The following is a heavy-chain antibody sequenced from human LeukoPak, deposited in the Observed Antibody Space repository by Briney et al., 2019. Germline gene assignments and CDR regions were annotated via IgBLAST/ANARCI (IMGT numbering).Heavy chain of an antibody. J-gene: IGHJ3*02. Sequence: SQTLSLTCTVSGGSISSGSYYWSWIRQPAGKGLEWIGRIYTSGSTNYNPSLKSRVTISVDTSKNQFSLKLSSVTAADTAVYYCARDDYSSSWHDAFGIWGQGTMVTVSS. CDR1: GGSISSGSYY. V-gene: IGHV4-61*02. D-gene: IGHD6-13*01. CDR2: IYTSGST. CDR3: ARDDYSSSWHDAFGI.